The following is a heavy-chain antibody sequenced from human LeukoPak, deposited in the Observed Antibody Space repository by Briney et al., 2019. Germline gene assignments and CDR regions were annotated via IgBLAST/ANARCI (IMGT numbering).Heavy chain of an antibody. D-gene: IGHD3-10*01. CDR1: GFTFSSHA. CDR3: ARYYDYGSGSYTFDY. J-gene: IGHJ4*02. Sequence: GGSLRLSCAASGFTFSSHAMSWVRQAPGKGLEWVSGINWIGGSTGYADSVKGRFTISRDNAKNSLYLQMNSLRAEDTALYYCARYYDYGSGSYTFDYWGQGTLVTVSS. V-gene: IGHV3-20*04. CDR2: INWIGGST.